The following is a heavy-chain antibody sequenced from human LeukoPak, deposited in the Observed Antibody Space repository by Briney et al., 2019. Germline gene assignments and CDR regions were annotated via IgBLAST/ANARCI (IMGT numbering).Heavy chain of an antibody. J-gene: IGHJ4*02. CDR1: GYTFTGYY. CDR2: INPNSGGT. D-gene: IGHD4-23*01. CDR3: AKDGTYGGNPRGSYFDY. Sequence: ASVKVSCKASGYTFTGYYMHWVRQAPGQGLEWMGWINPNSGGTNYAQKFQGRVTMTRDTSISTAYMELSRLRSDDTAVYYCAKDGTYGGNPRGSYFDYWGQGTLVTVSS. V-gene: IGHV1-2*02.